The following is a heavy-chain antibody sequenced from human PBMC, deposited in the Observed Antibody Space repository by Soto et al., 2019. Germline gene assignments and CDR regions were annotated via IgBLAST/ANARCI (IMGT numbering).Heavy chain of an antibody. CDR2: ISAYNGKT. V-gene: IGHV1-18*04. CDR3: ARGGWNYGPGSFDL. D-gene: IGHD1-7*01. J-gene: IGHJ3*01. CDR1: GYTCTNYG. Sequence: QVQLVQSGTEVKTPGASVKVSCHASGYTCTNYGINWVRQAHGQGLEWRAWISAYNGKTHHAPFVQDRVTMTTETSTRTAYMELKSLRSDDTAVYYCARGGWNYGPGSFDLWGQGTMVTVSS.